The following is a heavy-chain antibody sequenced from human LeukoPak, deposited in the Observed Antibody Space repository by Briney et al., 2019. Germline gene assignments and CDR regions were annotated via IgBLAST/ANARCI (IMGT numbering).Heavy chain of an antibody. CDR2: IRNKAQRYTT. Sequence: GGSLRLSCTASGFSFKNAWMTWVRQAPGKGLEWVGRIRNKAQRYTTEYATSVKGTFTISRDDSKNSLFLQMDSLKTEDTAVYYCARDTSGSPDDYWGPGTLVTVSS. J-gene: IGHJ4*02. V-gene: IGHV3-72*01. CDR1: GFSFKNAW. CDR3: ARDTSGSPDDY. D-gene: IGHD5-12*01.